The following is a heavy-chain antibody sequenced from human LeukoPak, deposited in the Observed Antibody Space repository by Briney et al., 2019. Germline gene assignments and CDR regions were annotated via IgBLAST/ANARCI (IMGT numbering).Heavy chain of an antibody. D-gene: IGHD5-18*01. CDR2: IYYSGST. V-gene: IGHV4-59*01. CDR3: ARERGGYSYGPYFDY. CDR1: GGSISSYY. J-gene: IGHJ4*02. Sequence: SETLSLTRTVSGGSISSYYWSWIRQPPGKGLEWIGYIYYSGSTNYNPSLKSRVTISVDTSKNQFSLKLSSVTAADTAVYYCARERGGYSYGPYFDYWGQGTLVTVSS.